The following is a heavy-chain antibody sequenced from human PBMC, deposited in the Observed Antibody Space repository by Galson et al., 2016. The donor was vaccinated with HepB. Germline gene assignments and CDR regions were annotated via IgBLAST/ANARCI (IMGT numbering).Heavy chain of an antibody. CDR2: TFYRSTWEN. V-gene: IGHV6-1*01. Sequence: CAISGDSVYNNGAAWVWIRQSPSRGLEWLGRTFYRSTWENHYAGSVKNRITISPDTSRNQFSLHLKSVTPEDTAVYYCARAVRLGRGMDVWGQGTTVTVSS. CDR3: ARAVRLGRGMDV. CDR1: GDSVYNNGAA. J-gene: IGHJ6*02. D-gene: IGHD3-10*01.